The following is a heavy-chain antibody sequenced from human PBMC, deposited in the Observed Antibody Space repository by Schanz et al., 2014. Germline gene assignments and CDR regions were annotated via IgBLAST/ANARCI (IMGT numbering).Heavy chain of an antibody. D-gene: IGHD3-22*01. Sequence: EVQLLESGGDLVQPGGSLRLSCVVSGFTFRGYAMSWVRQAPGKGLQWVSTISNGGGGYISYADFVKGRFTISRDNSMNTLSLQMNGLRPEDTAVYYCAKEDRNHNSDYVYWGQGTLVTVSS. CDR3: AKEDRNHNSDYVY. CDR1: GFTFRGYA. V-gene: IGHV3-23*01. CDR2: ISNGGGGYI. J-gene: IGHJ4*02.